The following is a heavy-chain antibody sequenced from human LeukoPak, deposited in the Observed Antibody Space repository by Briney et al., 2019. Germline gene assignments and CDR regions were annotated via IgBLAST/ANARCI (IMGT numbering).Heavy chain of an antibody. D-gene: IGHD3-10*01. CDR1: GGSISSSSYY. CDR2: IYYSGST. V-gene: IGHV4-39*01. J-gene: IGHJ4*02. CDR3: ATSTRGSGSYYNPFDY. Sequence: SETLSLTCTVSGGSISSSSYYWGWIRQPPGKGLEWIGSIYYSGSTYYNPSLKSRVTISVGTSKNQFSLKLSSVTAADTAVYYCATSTRGSGSYYNPFDYWGQGTLVTVSS.